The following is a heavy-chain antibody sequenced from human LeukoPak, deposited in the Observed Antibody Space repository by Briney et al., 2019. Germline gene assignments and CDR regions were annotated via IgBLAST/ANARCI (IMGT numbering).Heavy chain of an antibody. CDR1: GDSFTSYW. D-gene: IGHD3-10*01. CDR2: IYPGDSDT. Sequence: GESLKISCKGSGDSFTSYWIGWVRQMPGKGLEWMGIIYPGDSDTRYSPSFQGQVTISADKSISTAYLQWSSLKASDTAMYYCARPIGAASDAFDIWGQGTMVTVSS. V-gene: IGHV5-51*01. CDR3: ARPIGAASDAFDI. J-gene: IGHJ3*02.